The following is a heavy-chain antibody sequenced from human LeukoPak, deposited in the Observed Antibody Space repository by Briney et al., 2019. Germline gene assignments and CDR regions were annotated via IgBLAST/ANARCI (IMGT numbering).Heavy chain of an antibody. V-gene: IGHV4-4*07. CDR3: ARALAPYYYDSSGYAPLGWFDP. CDR1: GGSICSYY. J-gene: IGHJ5*02. CDR2: IYTSGST. D-gene: IGHD3-22*01. Sequence: SETLSLTCTVSGGSICSYYWSWIRQPAGKGLEWIGRIYTSGSTNYNPSLKSRVTMSVDTSKNQFSLKLSSVTAADTAVYYCARALAPYYYDSSGYAPLGWFDPWGQGTLVTVSS.